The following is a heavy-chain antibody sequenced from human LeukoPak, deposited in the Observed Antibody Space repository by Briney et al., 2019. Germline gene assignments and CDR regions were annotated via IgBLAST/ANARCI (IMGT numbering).Heavy chain of an antibody. J-gene: IGHJ5*02. V-gene: IGHV1-8*01. CDR2: MNPNSGNT. D-gene: IGHD3-22*01. CDR3: ARMHYYDSSGRNWFDP. Sequence: GASVKVSCKASGYTFTSYDINWVRQATGQGLEWMGWMNPNSGNTGYAQKFQGRVTMTRNTSISTAYMELSSLRSEDTAVYYCARMHYYDSSGRNWFDPWGQGTLVTVSS. CDR1: GYTFTSYD.